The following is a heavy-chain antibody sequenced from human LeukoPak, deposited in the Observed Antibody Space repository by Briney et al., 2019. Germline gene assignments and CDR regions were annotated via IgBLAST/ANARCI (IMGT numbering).Heavy chain of an antibody. D-gene: IGHD3-10*01. CDR2: INHSGST. V-gene: IGHV4-34*01. J-gene: IGHJ5*02. CDR1: GGSFSGYY. CDR3: ARGSMVRGVIIRRRYNWSDP. Sequence: SETLSLTCAVYGGSFSGYYWSWIRQPPGKGLEWIGEINHSGSTNYNPSLKSRVTISVDTSKNQFSLKLSSVTAADTAVYYCARGSMVRGVIIRRRYNWSDPWGQGTLVTVSS.